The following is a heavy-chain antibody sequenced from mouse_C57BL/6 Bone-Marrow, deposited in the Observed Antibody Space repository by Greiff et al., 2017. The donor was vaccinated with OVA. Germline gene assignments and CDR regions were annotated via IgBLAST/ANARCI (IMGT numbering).Heavy chain of an antibody. CDR3: ATKFPITTRAWFAY. CDR2: IYPRSGNT. V-gene: IGHV1-81*01. D-gene: IGHD1-2*01. CDR1: GYTFTSYG. Sequence: QVQLKQSGAELARPGASVKLSCKASGYTFTSYGISWVKQRTGQGLEWIGEIYPRSGNTYYNEKFKGKATLTADKSSSTAYMELRSLTSEDSAVYFCATKFPITTRAWFAYWGQGTLVTVSA. J-gene: IGHJ3*01.